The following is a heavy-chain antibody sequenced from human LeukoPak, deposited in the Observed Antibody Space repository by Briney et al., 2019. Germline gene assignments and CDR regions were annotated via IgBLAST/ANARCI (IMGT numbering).Heavy chain of an antibody. CDR3: ARDRASAGGFDY. CDR2: IYYSGTT. J-gene: IGHJ4*02. CDR1: GGSVSSASNY. Sequence: SETLSLTCTVSGGSVSSASNYWSWIRQPPGKGLEWIGYIYYSGTTNYNPSLQSRVTISVATSKNQFSLKLSSVTAADTALYYCARDRASAGGFDYWGQGTLVTVSS. V-gene: IGHV4-61*01. D-gene: IGHD2-15*01.